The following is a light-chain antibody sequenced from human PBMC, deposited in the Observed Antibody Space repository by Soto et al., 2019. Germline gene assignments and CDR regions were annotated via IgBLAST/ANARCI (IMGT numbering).Light chain of an antibody. CDR2: GVS. J-gene: IGLJ3*02. V-gene: IGLV2-14*01. CDR3: SSYTSTFTWV. Sequence: QSVLTQPASVSGSPGQSITISCTGTSSDIGLHNFVSWHQQHPGKAPKFIIYGVSNRPSGVSNRFSASKSGNTASLTISGLQSDDEADYYCSSYTSTFTWVFGGGTKLTVL. CDR1: SSDIGLHNF.